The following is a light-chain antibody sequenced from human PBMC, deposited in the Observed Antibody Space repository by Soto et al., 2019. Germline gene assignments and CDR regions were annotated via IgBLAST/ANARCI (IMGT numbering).Light chain of an antibody. V-gene: IGKV1-33*01. CDR2: DAS. J-gene: IGKJ5*01. Sequence: DIQMTQSPSSLFASVGDRFTITRQATQDINIYLNWYQQKPGKAPNLLIYDASNLEIGVPSRFSGSGSGTHFTFTISSLQTEDIGTYYCQQYDILPITFGRGTRLEIK. CDR1: QDINIY. CDR3: QQYDILPIT.